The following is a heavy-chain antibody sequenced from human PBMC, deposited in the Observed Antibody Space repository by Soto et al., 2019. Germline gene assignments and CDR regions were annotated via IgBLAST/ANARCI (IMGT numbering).Heavy chain of an antibody. Sequence: EVQLVESGGGLVQPGGSLRLSCAASGFTFSSYWMHWVRQAPGKGLVWGSGINSDGSSTIYADSVTGRFTISRDNAKNTLYLQMNSPRAEDTAVYYCVRTSLVVAAATREDYWCQGTLVTVS. V-gene: IGHV3-74*01. CDR2: INSDGSST. D-gene: IGHD2-15*01. CDR1: GFTFSSYW. J-gene: IGHJ4*02. CDR3: VRTSLVVAAATREDY.